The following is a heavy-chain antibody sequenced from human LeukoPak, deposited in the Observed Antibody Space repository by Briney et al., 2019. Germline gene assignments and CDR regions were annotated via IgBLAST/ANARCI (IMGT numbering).Heavy chain of an antibody. D-gene: IGHD2-2*01. Sequence: GDSLKISCKGSGYTISNSIIGWLHQMPGKRVEWRGLIYPGNSETRYSASFQGQVTISADKSISTAYLQWSRLRASDTAMYYCARLPAASAMRGDYWGEGTLVTVSS. CDR2: IYPGNSET. J-gene: IGHJ4*02. CDR3: ARLPAASAMRGDY. CDR1: GYTISNSI. V-gene: IGHV5-51*07.